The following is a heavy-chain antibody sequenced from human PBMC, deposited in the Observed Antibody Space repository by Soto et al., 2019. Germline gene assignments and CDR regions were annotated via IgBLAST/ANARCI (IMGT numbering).Heavy chain of an antibody. D-gene: IGHD6-13*01. Sequence: QVQLVQSGAEVKKPGSSVKVSCKASGGTFSSYAISWVRQAPGQGLEWMGGIIPIFGTANYAQKFQGRVTITANESTSTAYMELSSLRSEDTAVYYCARSSPFSMYSSSWVPNWFDPWGQGTLVTVSS. V-gene: IGHV1-69*01. CDR2: IIPIFGTA. CDR3: ARSSPFSMYSSSWVPNWFDP. J-gene: IGHJ5*02. CDR1: GGTFSSYA.